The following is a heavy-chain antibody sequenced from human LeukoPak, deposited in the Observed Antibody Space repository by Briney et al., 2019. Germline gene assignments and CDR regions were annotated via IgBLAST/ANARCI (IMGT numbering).Heavy chain of an antibody. CDR1: GYTLTELS. D-gene: IGHD4-23*01. V-gene: IGHV1-24*01. CDR2: FDPEDGET. J-gene: IGHJ4*02. Sequence: ASVTVSCKVSGYTLTELSMHWVRQAPGKGLEWMGGFDPEDGETIYAQKFQGRVTMTEDTSTDTAYMELSSLRSEDTAVYYCATDLATVVTVTNYWGQGTLVTVSS. CDR3: ATDLATVVTVTNY.